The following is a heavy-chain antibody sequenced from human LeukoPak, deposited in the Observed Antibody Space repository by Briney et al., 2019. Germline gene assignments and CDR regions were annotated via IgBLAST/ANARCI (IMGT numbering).Heavy chain of an antibody. CDR3: AKAQDIVVVVAATFDP. CDR1: GLTFSSYA. J-gene: IGHJ5*02. V-gene: IGHV3-23*01. Sequence: GGSLRLSCAASGLTFSSYAMSWVRQAPGKGLEWVSAISGSGGSTYYADSVKGRFTISRDSSKNTLYLQMNSLRAEDTAVYYCAKAQDIVVVVAATFDPWGQGTLVTVSS. CDR2: ISGSGGST. D-gene: IGHD2-15*01.